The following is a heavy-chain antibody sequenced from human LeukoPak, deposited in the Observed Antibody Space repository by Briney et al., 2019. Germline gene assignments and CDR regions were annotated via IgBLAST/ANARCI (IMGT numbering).Heavy chain of an antibody. V-gene: IGHV4-59*01. J-gene: IGHJ3*02. D-gene: IGHD3-16*01. CDR2: VYSIGRT. CDR3: AREHSVGGGLDAFDM. CDR1: GGSISTYY. Sequence: SETLSLTCTVSGGSISTYYWNWIRQAPGKGLEWIGYVYSIGRTNSNPTLRGRVTISVGTSKNQFSLRLTSVTAADTAVYYCAREHSVGGGLDAFDMWGQGTMVTVSS.